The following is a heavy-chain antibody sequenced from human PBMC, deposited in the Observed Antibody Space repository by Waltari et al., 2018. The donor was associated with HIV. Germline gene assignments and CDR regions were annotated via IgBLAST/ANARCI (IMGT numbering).Heavy chain of an antibody. CDR2: MSYSGSN. Sequence: QLQLQESGPGLVKSSETLSLTCPAPGGSMTSSSYYWGWICQPPGKGLEWIGSMSYSGSNYHNPSLRSRLTISVDTSKNQFSLKLTSVTAADTAVYYCARSFSGYSNYFDPWGQGTLVTVSS. J-gene: IGHJ5*02. D-gene: IGHD4-4*01. V-gene: IGHV4-39*01. CDR3: ARSFSGYSNYFDP. CDR1: GGSMTSSSYY.